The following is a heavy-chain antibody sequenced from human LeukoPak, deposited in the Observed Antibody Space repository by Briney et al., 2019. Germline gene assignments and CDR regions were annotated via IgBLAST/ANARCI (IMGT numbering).Heavy chain of an antibody. Sequence: SETLSLTCTVPGGSISSYYWSWIRQPPGKGLEWIGYIYTSGSTNYNPSLKSRVTISVDTSKNQFSLKLSSVTAADTAVYYCVRRGSSGYGVFDYWGQGTLVTVSS. CDR2: IYTSGST. J-gene: IGHJ4*02. CDR3: VRRGSSGYGVFDY. V-gene: IGHV4-4*09. CDR1: GGSISSYY. D-gene: IGHD6-13*01.